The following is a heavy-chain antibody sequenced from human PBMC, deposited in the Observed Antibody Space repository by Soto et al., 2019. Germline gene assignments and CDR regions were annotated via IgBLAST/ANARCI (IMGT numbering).Heavy chain of an antibody. Sequence: LRLSCAASGFTFSSYWMSWVRQAPGKGLEWVANIKPDGSQKWYVDSVKGRFTISRDNAKKSLYLQMNSLRAEDTAVYYCARGDYYDSSGPFSDAFDIWGQGTMVTVSS. CDR3: ARGDYYDSSGPFSDAFDI. J-gene: IGHJ3*02. CDR2: IKPDGSQK. V-gene: IGHV3-7*04. D-gene: IGHD3-22*01. CDR1: GFTFSSYW.